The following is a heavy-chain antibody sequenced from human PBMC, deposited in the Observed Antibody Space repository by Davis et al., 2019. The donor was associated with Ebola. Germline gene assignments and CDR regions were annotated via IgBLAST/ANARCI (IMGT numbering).Heavy chain of an antibody. CDR2: INPNSGGT. CDR1: GYTFTGYF. D-gene: IGHD3-22*01. V-gene: IGHV1-2*02. CDR3: ARAQTGYYFDSSDSPTWFHP. Sequence: ASVKVSCKASGYTFTGYFMHWVRQAPGQGLEWMGWINPNSGGTNYAQKLQGRVTMTTDTSTSTAYMELRSLISEDTAVYYCARAQTGYYFDSSDSPTWFHPWGQGTLITVSS. J-gene: IGHJ5*02.